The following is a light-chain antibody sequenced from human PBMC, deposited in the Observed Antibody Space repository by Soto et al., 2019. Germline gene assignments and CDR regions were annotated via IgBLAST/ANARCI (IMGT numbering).Light chain of an antibody. Sequence: DIQLTQSPSFLSASVGDRVTITCRASQGISSYLAWYQQKPGKAPKLLIYAASTLQSGVPSRFSGSGSGTEFTLTISSLQTEDFATYYCQQLNSYPLTFRGGTKVEIK. CDR2: AAS. J-gene: IGKJ4*01. V-gene: IGKV1-9*01. CDR3: QQLNSYPLT. CDR1: QGISSY.